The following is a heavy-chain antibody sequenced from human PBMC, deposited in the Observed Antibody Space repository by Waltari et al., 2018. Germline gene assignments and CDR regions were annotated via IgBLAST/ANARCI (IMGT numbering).Heavy chain of an antibody. V-gene: IGHV3-74*02. Sequence: EVQLVDSGGGLVQPGGSLRLSCAAAGFTFRSTWMHWVRKAPGKGRVWVSRMKSDGSGTNYADSVKGRFTISRDNAKNTLYLQINSLRVEETAMYYCARGWGGHVDYWGQGTLVTVSS. CDR2: MKSDGSGT. J-gene: IGHJ4*02. CDR1: GFTFRSTW. D-gene: IGHD3-16*01. CDR3: ARGWGGHVDY.